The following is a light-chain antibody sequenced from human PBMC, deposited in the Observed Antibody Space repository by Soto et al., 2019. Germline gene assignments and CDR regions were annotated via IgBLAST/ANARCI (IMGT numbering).Light chain of an antibody. CDR2: AAS. J-gene: IGKJ1*01. Sequence: DIQMTQSPSSLPASVGDRVTITCRASQSISSYLNWYQQKPGKAPKVLIYAASSLQSGVPSRFSGSGSGTDFTLTISSLQPEDFATYYCQQSYSTLWTFGQGTKVEIK. CDR1: QSISSY. V-gene: IGKV1-39*01. CDR3: QQSYSTLWT.